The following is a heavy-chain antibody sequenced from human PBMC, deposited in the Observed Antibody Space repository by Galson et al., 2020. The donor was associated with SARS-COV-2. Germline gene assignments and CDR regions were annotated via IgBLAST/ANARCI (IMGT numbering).Heavy chain of an antibody. Sequence: ASVKVSCQATGYTFTGYYIHWVRQAPGQGLDWMGWINPNSCGTNYAQKFQGRVTMPRDTSISIAYMELSRLRSDDTAGYYCARDGTAMVTNGFDIWGQGTMVTVSS. CDR3: ARDGTAMVTNGFDI. D-gene: IGHD5-18*01. J-gene: IGHJ3*02. V-gene: IGHV1-2*02. CDR1: GYTFTGYY. CDR2: INPNSCGT.